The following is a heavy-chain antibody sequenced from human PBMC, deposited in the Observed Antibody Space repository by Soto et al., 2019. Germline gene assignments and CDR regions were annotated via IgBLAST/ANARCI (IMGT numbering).Heavy chain of an antibody. CDR2: INHSGST. D-gene: IGHD5-12*01. CDR1: GGSFSGYY. J-gene: IGHJ4*02. CDR3: ARIYSGYDNFYFDY. Sequence: SETLSLTCAVYGGSFSGYYWSWIRQPPGKGLEWIGEINHSGSTNYNPSLKSRVTISVDTSKNQFSLKLSSVTAADTAVYYCARIYSGYDNFYFDYWGQGTLVTVSS. V-gene: IGHV4-34*01.